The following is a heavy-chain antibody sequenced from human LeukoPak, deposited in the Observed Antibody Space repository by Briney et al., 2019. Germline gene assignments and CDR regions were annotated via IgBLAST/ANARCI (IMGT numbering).Heavy chain of an antibody. CDR2: IQHSGST. J-gene: IGHJ4*02. CDR3: ARGYTRVLIDC. Sequence: SETLSLTCAVYGVSFSDYYWSWLRQPAGKGLEWIGEIQHSGSTNYNPSLKSRVTISVDTSKTQLSLKLSSVTAADTAVYYCARGYTRVLIDCWGQGTLVTVSS. D-gene: IGHD2-2*02. V-gene: IGHV4-34*01. CDR1: GVSFSDYY.